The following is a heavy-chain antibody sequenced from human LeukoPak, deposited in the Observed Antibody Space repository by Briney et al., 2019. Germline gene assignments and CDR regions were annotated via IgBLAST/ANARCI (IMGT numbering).Heavy chain of an antibody. Sequence: KPGGSLRLSCAASGFTFSNAWMSWVRQAPGKGLEWVGRIKSKTDGGTTDYAAPVKGRFTISRDDSKNTLYLQMNSLKTEDTAVYYCTTDEATVTTYYYYYYGMDVWGKGTTVTVSS. J-gene: IGHJ6*04. CDR2: IKSKTDGGTT. CDR3: TTDEATVTTYYYYYYGMDV. CDR1: GFTFSNAW. D-gene: IGHD4-17*01. V-gene: IGHV3-15*01.